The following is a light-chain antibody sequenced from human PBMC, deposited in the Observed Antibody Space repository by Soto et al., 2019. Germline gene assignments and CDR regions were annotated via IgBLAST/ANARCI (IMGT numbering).Light chain of an antibody. J-gene: IGKJ4*01. CDR3: QQLSRYPLT. CDR1: HSLSNY. V-gene: IGKV1-9*01. Sequence: DIQMTQSPSTLSSSVGDTVSITCRASHSLSNYLAWYQQKPGKAPDLLIYSASTLQSGVPSRFSGSGSETEFSLTIRALQPEDFATYYCQQLSRYPLTFGGGTKVDIK. CDR2: SAS.